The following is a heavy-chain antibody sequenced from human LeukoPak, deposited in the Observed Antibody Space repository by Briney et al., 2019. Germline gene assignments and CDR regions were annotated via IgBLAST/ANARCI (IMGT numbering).Heavy chain of an antibody. D-gene: IGHD5-24*01. J-gene: IGHJ4*02. CDR1: GGTFSSYA. V-gene: IGHV1-69*06. CDR3: ARYVDGYNVFDY. CDR2: IIPMFGTA. Sequence: SVKVSCKASGGTFSSYAISWVRQAPGQGLEWMGGIIPMFGTANYAQKLQGRVTITAEKSTSTAYMELSSLRSEDTAVYYCARYVDGYNVFDYWGQGTLVTVSS.